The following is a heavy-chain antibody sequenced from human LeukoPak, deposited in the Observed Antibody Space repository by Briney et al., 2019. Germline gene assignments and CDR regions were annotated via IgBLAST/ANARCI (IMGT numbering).Heavy chain of an antibody. J-gene: IGHJ6*02. Sequence: ASVKVSCTASGYTFTSYDINWVRQATGQGLEWMGWMNPNSGNTGYAQKFQGRVTMTRNNSISTAYMELSSLRSEDTAVYYCARVRCSGGSCYYYYYGMDVWGQGTTVTVSS. CDR1: GYTFTSYD. V-gene: IGHV1-8*01. CDR3: ARVRCSGGSCYYYYYGMDV. D-gene: IGHD2-15*01. CDR2: MNPNSGNT.